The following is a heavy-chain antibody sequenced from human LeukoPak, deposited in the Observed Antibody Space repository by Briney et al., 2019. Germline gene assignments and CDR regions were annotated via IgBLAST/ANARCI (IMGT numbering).Heavy chain of an antibody. J-gene: IGHJ4*02. Sequence: PSETLSLTCAVYGGPFSGYYWSWIRQPPGEGLEWIGEINHSGSTNYNPSLKSRVTISVDTSKNQFSLKLSSVTAADTAVYYCARGSQSLGYCSGGSCRAKIFDYWGQGTLVTVSS. CDR2: INHSGST. CDR3: ARGSQSLGYCSGGSCRAKIFDY. D-gene: IGHD2-15*01. CDR1: GGPFSGYY. V-gene: IGHV4-34*01.